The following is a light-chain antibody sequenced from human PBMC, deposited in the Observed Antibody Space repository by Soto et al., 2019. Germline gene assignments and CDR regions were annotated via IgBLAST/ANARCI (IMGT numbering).Light chain of an antibody. CDR3: QVWDSGSDHPV. CDR1: NVGSRS. Sequence: SYELTQPPSVSVAPGKTAGILCGGNNVGSRSVNWYQQKPGQAPVVVMYDDSDRPSGIPERFSGSSSGNTATLTISRVEAGDEADYYCQVWDSGSDHPVFGSGTKVTV. V-gene: IGLV3-21*04. J-gene: IGLJ1*01. CDR2: DDS.